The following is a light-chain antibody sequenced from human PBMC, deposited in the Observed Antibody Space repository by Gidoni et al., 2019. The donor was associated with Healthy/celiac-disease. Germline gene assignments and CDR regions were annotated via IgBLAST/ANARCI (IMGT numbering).Light chain of an antibody. CDR2: GAS. Sequence: IVLTQSPGTLSLSPVERATLSCRASQSVSSSYLAWYQQKPGQAPRLLIDGASRRATGIPDRFSGSGSGTDFTLTISRLEPEDFAVYYCQKYGSSPWTFGQGTKVEIK. J-gene: IGKJ1*01. CDR1: QSVSSSY. V-gene: IGKV3-20*01. CDR3: QKYGSSPWT.